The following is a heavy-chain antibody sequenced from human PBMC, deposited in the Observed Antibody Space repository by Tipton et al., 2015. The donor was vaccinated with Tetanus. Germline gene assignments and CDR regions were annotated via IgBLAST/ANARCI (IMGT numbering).Heavy chain of an antibody. CDR3: ARGGSYSYGPRGFDL. V-gene: IGHV4-39*07. J-gene: IGHJ2*01. CDR2: INHSGST. CDR1: GGSVRSGSYS. Sequence: TLSLTCTVSGGSVRSGSYSWNWIRQSPGKGLEWIGEINHSGSTTYSPSFKSRVTISVDTPKNQFSLKLTSLTVADTAVYYCARGGSYSYGPRGFDLWGRGTLVTVSS. D-gene: IGHD5-18*01.